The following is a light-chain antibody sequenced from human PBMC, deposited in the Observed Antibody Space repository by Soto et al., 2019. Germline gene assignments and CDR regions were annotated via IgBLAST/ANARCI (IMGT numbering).Light chain of an antibody. CDR1: SSDVGGYNY. CDR3: SSYTSSSTLV. J-gene: IGLJ2*01. CDR2: DVS. V-gene: IGLV2-14*03. Sequence: QSALTQPASVSGSPGQSITISCTGTSSDVGGYNYVSWYQHHPGKAPKLIFYDVSNRPSGVSNRFSGSKSGNTASLTISGLQTEDEADYYCSSYTSSSTLVFGGGTKVTVL.